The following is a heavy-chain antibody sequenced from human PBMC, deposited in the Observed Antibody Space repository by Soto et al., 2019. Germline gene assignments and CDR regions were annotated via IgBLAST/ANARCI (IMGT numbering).Heavy chain of an antibody. CDR3: ARDPANYYGDLRYYYYGMDV. CDR1: GFTFSSYA. J-gene: IGHJ6*02. Sequence: GGSLRLSCAASGFTFSSYAMHWVRQAPGKGLEWVAVISYDGSNKYYADSVKGRFTISRDNSKNTLYLQMNSLRAEDTAVYYCARDPANYYGDLRYYYYGMDVWGQGTTVTVSS. D-gene: IGHD4-17*01. CDR2: ISYDGSNK. V-gene: IGHV3-30-3*01.